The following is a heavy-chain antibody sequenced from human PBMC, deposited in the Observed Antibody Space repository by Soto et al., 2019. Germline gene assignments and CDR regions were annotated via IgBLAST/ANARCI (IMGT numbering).Heavy chain of an antibody. CDR3: ARDGCGGDCYSAYAFDI. CDR1: GFTFSSYA. V-gene: IGHV3-64*01. Sequence: EVQLVESGGGLVQPGGSLRLSCAASGFTFSSYAMHWVRQAPGKGLEYVSAISSNGGSTYYANSVKGRFTISRDNSKNTLYLQMCSRGAEDMAVYLCARDGCGGDCYSAYAFDIWGQGTMVTVSS. CDR2: ISSNGGST. D-gene: IGHD2-21*02. J-gene: IGHJ3*02.